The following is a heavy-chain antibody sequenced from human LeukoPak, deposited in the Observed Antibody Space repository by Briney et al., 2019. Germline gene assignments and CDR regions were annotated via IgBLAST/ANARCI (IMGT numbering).Heavy chain of an antibody. CDR3: ARGDYYDSSGYSRFLDY. V-gene: IGHV4-34*01. D-gene: IGHD3-22*01. J-gene: IGHJ4*02. CDR1: GGSFSSYY. CDR2: INHSGST. Sequence: SETLSLTCAVYGGSFSSYYWSWIRQPSGKGLEWIGEINHSGSTNYNPSLKSRVTISVDTSKNQFSLKLSSVTAADTAVYYCARGDYYDSSGYSRFLDYWGQGTLVTVSS.